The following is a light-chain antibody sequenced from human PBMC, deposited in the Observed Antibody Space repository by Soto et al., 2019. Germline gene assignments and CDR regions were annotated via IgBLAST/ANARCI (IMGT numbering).Light chain of an antibody. V-gene: IGKV1-39*01. J-gene: IGKJ2*03. CDR1: QNIDNY. Sequence: DIQMTQSPSSLSASVGDRVTITSRASQNIDNYLNWYQQKPGKAPNLLIYAASSLQSGVPSRFAGSGSGTHFTLTISTLQPEDVGTYFCQQSLSTPIYSFGQGTKVDI. CDR3: QQSLSTPIYS. CDR2: AAS.